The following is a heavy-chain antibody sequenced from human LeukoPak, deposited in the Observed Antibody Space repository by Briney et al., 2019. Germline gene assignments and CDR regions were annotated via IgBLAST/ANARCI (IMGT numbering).Heavy chain of an antibody. D-gene: IGHD3-22*01. CDR2: IIPILGIA. CDR3: ARSYYYDSSGYYYQYYFDY. Sequence: ASVKVSCKASGGTFSSYAISWVRQAPGHGLEWRGRIIPILGIANYAQKFQGRVTITADKSTSTAYMELSSLRSEDTAVYYCARSYYYDSSGYYYQYYFDYWGQGTLVTVSS. CDR1: GGTFSSYA. J-gene: IGHJ4*02. V-gene: IGHV1-69*04.